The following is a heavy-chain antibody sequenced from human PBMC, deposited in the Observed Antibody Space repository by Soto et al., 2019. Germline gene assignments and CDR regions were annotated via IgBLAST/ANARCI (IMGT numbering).Heavy chain of an antibody. CDR1: GGSISSGGYY. D-gene: IGHD6-13*01. CDR2: IYYSGST. Sequence: QVQLQESGPGLVKPSQTLSLTCTVSGGSISSGGYYWSWIRQHPGKGLEWIGYIYYSGSTYYNPSLKSRVTISVDTSKNQFSLKLSSVTAADTAVYYCARDQSRGIAAAHPGNYYYYYGMDVWGQGTTVTVSS. J-gene: IGHJ6*02. V-gene: IGHV4-31*03. CDR3: ARDQSRGIAAAHPGNYYYYYGMDV.